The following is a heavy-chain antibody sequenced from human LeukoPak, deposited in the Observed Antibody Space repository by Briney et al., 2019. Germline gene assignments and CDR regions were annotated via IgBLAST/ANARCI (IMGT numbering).Heavy chain of an antibody. Sequence: GGSLRLSCAASGFTFSSYWMSWVRQAPGKGLEWVANIKQDGSEKYYVDSVKGRFTISRDNAKNSLYLQMNSLRAEDTAVYYRARDAHSSSWTNYYYYGMDVWGQGTTVTVSS. CDR2: IKQDGSEK. CDR1: GFTFSSYW. CDR3: ARDAHSSSWTNYYYYGMDV. V-gene: IGHV3-7*01. D-gene: IGHD6-13*01. J-gene: IGHJ6*02.